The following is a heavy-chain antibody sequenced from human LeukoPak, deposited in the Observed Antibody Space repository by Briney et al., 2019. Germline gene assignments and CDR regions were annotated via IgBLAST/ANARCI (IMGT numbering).Heavy chain of an antibody. V-gene: IGHV1-18*01. J-gene: IGHJ5*02. CDR1: GYTFTSYG. CDR2: ISAYNGNT. D-gene: IGHD3-10*01. Sequence: ASVKVSCKASGYTFTSYGISWVRQAPGQGLEWMGWISAYNGNTNYAQKLQGRVTMTTDTSTSTAYMELRSLRSDDTAVYYCARDSITMVQGVGGNPWGQGTLVTVSS. CDR3: ARDSITMVQGVGGNP.